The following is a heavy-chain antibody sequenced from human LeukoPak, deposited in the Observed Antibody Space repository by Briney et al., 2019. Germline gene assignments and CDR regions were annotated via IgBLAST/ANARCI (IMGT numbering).Heavy chain of an antibody. Sequence: ASVKVSCKASGGTFSSYAISWVRQAPGQGLEWMGRIIPIFGTANYAQKFQGRVTITTDESTSTAYMELSSLRPEDTAVYYCAREEGFGTNFDYWGQGTLVTVSS. CDR2: IIPIFGTA. D-gene: IGHD1-1*01. CDR1: GGTFSSYA. CDR3: AREEGFGTNFDY. V-gene: IGHV1-69*05. J-gene: IGHJ4*02.